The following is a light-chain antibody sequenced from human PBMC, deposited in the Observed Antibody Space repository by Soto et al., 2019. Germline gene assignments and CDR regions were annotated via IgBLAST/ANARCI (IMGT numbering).Light chain of an antibody. CDR2: GAF. CDR3: QQYNNWPRT. J-gene: IGKJ1*01. V-gene: IGKV3-11*01. CDR1: QSVSSY. Sequence: IVLPQSTATLSFSPGERATLSCRASQSVSSYLAWYQQKPGQAPRLLIYGAFNRATGIPARFSGSGSGTDFTLTISSLEPEDFAIYYCQQYNNWPRTFGQGTKV.